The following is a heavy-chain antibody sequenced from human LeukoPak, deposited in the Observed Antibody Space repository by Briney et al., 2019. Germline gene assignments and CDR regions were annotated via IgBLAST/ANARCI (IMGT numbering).Heavy chain of an antibody. Sequence: ASVKVSCKASGYTFTSYGISWVRQAPGQGLEWMGWISAYNGNTNYAQKLQGRVTMTTDTSTSTAYMELRSLRSDDTAVYYCARGYCTNGVCSRAVYWGQGTLVTVSS. CDR3: ARGYCTNGVCSRAVY. J-gene: IGHJ4*02. CDR2: ISAYNGNT. CDR1: GYTFTSYG. D-gene: IGHD2-8*01. V-gene: IGHV1-18*01.